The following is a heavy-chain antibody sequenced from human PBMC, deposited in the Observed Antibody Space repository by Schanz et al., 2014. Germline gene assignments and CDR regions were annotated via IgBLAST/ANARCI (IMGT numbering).Heavy chain of an antibody. V-gene: IGHV1-69*08. CDR1: GGTFSSDT. CDR3: ARDLTVDTGYVVHYYYYGMDV. Sequence: QVHLVQSGAEVKKPGSSVKVSCKASGGTFSSDTFSWVRQAPGQGLEWMGRIVPIAGITNYAQRFQGRVTITADKSSDTAYMELSSLRSEDTAVYLCARDLTVDTGYVVHYYYYGMDVWGKGTTVTVSS. D-gene: IGHD5-12*01. CDR2: IVPIAGIT. J-gene: IGHJ6*04.